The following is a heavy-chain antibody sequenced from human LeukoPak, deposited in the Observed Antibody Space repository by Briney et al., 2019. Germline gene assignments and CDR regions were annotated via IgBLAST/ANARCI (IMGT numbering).Heavy chain of an antibody. CDR2: ISYDGSNK. V-gene: IGHV3-30-3*01. CDR3: AKARGPYGSGSYGGDAFDI. D-gene: IGHD3-10*01. Sequence: GGSLRLSCAASGFTFSSYAMHWVRQAPGKGLEWVAVISYDGSNKYYADSVKGRFTISRDNSKNTLYLQMNSLRAEDTALYYCAKARGPYGSGSYGGDAFDIWGQGTMVTVSS. CDR1: GFTFSSYA. J-gene: IGHJ3*02.